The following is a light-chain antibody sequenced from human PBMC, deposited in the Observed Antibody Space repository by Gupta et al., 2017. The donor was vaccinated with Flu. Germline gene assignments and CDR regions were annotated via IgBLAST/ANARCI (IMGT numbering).Light chain of an antibody. CDR2: AAS. CDR1: QSTSDF. CDR3: QQSRS. Sequence: ASVGDRVTITCRASQSTSDFINWYQQKSGKAPKLLIYAASTLHSGVPSRVSGGGSGTLSTLTISSLQPEDSATYYCQQSRSFGPGTKVEIK. J-gene: IGKJ1*01. V-gene: IGKV1-39*01.